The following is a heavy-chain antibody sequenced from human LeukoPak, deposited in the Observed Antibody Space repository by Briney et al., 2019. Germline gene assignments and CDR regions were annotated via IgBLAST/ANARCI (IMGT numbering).Heavy chain of an antibody. D-gene: IGHD3-10*01. V-gene: IGHV3-21*04. J-gene: IGHJ5*02. CDR3: ARGPSGALPFDP. Sequence: GGSLRLSCAASGFTFSSYSMNWVRQAPGKGLEGVSAISGSGASTYYADSVQGRFTISRDNAKNSLYLQMNSLRAEDTALYYCARGPSGALPFDPWGQGTLVTVSS. CDR2: ISGSGAST. CDR1: GFTFSSYS.